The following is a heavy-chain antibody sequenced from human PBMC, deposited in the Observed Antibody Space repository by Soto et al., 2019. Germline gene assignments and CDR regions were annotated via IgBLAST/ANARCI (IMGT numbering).Heavy chain of an antibody. D-gene: IGHD4-17*01. J-gene: IGHJ4*02. CDR2: IRGSGTTT. V-gene: IGHV3-23*01. CDR1: ASTFISHA. Sequence: GWSLRLPCAPAASTFISHAMSWVRPAPGQGLEWVSSIRGSGTTTYYADSVKGRFTISRDNSNNTLYLQMNSLSAEDTALYFCAKLASDSGDYGGFDYWGQGTLVTVSS. CDR3: AKLASDSGDYGGFDY.